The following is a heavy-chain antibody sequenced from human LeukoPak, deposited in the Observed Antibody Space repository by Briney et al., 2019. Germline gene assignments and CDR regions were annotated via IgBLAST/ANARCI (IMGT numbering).Heavy chain of an antibody. CDR1: GFTFDNYG. V-gene: IGHV3-20*04. CDR2: INWNGGST. D-gene: IGHD3-22*01. Sequence: GGSLRLSCAASGFTFDNYGMSWVRQAPGKGLEWVSGINWNGGSTGYADSVKGRFTISRDNAKNSLYLQMNSLRAEDTSLYYCARIDTYYYDSSGYYSAFDIWGQGTIVTVSS. CDR3: ARIDTYYYDSSGYYSAFDI. J-gene: IGHJ3*02.